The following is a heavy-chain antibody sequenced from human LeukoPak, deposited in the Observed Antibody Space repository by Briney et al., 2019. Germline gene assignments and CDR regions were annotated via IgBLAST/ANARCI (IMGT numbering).Heavy chain of an antibody. Sequence: PGGSLRLSCAASGFTFSSYSMHWVRQAPGKGLEWVAFIRYDGSNKYYADSVKGRFTISRDNSKNTLYLQMNSLRVEDAAVYYCAKEVGLGGFDYWGQGTLVIVSS. V-gene: IGHV3-30*02. J-gene: IGHJ4*02. CDR2: IRYDGSNK. CDR1: GFTFSSYS. CDR3: AKEVGLGGFDY. D-gene: IGHD3-16*01.